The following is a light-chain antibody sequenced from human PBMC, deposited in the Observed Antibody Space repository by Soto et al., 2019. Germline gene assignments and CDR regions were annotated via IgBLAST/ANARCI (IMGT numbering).Light chain of an antibody. V-gene: IGKV3-11*01. J-gene: IGKJ5*01. CDR2: DAS. CDR1: QSVSSY. Sequence: EIVLTQSPATVSLSPGERATLSCRASQSVSSYLAWYQQKPGQAPRLLIYDASNRAPGIPARFSGSGSGVDFTLTISSLEPEDFAVYFCQQRSSWPSITFGQGTRLEIK. CDR3: QQRSSWPSIT.